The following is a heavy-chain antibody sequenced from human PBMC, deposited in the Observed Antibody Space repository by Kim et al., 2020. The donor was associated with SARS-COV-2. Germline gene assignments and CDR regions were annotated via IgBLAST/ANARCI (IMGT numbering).Heavy chain of an antibody. D-gene: IGHD6-13*01. V-gene: IGHV3-30*01. Sequence: SVKGRFTISRDNSKNTLYLQMNSLRAEDTAVYYCARDGLIAAAGEDYFDYWGQGTLVTVSS. J-gene: IGHJ4*02. CDR3: ARDGLIAAAGEDYFDY.